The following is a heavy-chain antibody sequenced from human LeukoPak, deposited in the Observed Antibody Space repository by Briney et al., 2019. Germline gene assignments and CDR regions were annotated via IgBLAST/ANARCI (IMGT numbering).Heavy chain of an antibody. V-gene: IGHV4-59*08. CDR3: AKYGNSGWVTDY. J-gene: IGHJ4*02. CDR2: IYYTGAT. D-gene: IGHD6-19*01. CDR1: GGSIGSNY. Sequence: PSETLSLTCTVSGGSIGSNYWTWIRQPPGKGLEYIGYIYYTGATNYNPSLKSRVTISVDTSKNQFSLRLSSVTAADTAVYFCAKYGNSGWVTDYWGPGTLVTVSS.